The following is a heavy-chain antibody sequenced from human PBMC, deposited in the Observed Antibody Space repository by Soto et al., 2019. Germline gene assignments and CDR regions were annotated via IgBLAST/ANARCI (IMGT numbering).Heavy chain of an antibody. J-gene: IGHJ6*02. CDR2: ISYDGTNK. V-gene: IGHV3-30-3*01. Sequence: QVQLVESGGGVVQPGRSLRLSCAASGFIFNNYNIHWVRQAPGKGLEWVTVISYDGTNKYYAASVKGRFTVSRDNSNNTLYLQMKSLRGDDTAIYYCARGSGLLRLRGRSGEDVWGQGTTVTVSS. CDR3: ARGSGLLRLRGRSGEDV. CDR1: GFIFNNYN. D-gene: IGHD5-12*01.